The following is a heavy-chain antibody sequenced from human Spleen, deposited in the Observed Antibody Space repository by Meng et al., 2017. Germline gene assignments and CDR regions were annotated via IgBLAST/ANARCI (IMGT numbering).Heavy chain of an antibody. CDR1: GFTFDDYA. D-gene: IGHD3-10*01. V-gene: IGHV3-9*01. CDR3: ASSYGSGPDVDYFDY. Sequence: SLKISCAASGFTFDDYAMHWVRQAPGKGLEWVSGISWNSGSIGYADSVKGRFTISRDNAKNSLYLQMNSLRAEDTAVYYCASSYGSGPDVDYFDYWGQGTLVTVSS. J-gene: IGHJ4*02. CDR2: ISWNSGSI.